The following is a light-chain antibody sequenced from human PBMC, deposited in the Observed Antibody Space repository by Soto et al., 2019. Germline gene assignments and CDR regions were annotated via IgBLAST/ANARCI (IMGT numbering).Light chain of an antibody. CDR3: AAWADSLSERV. Sequence: QSVLTQPPSASGTPGQRVTISCSGSSSNIGSNYVYWYQQLPGTAPKLLIYRNNQRPSGFPDRFSGSKSGTSASLAISGLRSEDEADYYCAAWADSLSERVFGTGTKLTVL. J-gene: IGLJ1*01. CDR1: SSNIGSNY. V-gene: IGLV1-47*01. CDR2: RNN.